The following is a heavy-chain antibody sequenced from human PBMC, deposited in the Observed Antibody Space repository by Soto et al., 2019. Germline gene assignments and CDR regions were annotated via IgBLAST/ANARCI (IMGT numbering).Heavy chain of an antibody. J-gene: IGHJ4*02. CDR1: GYTFTTYD. CDR2: MTPHSGKT. Sequence: QVQLVQSGAEVKKPGTSVKVSCKASGYTFTTYDINWVRQAPGQGLEWMGWMTPHSGKTGYAPKFQGRVTMTRDTSISTAYMELSSLRSEDTAVYFGARGWEVPAATFDSWGQGTLVTVSS. D-gene: IGHD2-2*01. V-gene: IGHV1-8*01. CDR3: ARGWEVPAATFDS.